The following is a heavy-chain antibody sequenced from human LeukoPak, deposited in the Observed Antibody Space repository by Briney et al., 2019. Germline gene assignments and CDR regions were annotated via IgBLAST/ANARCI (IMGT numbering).Heavy chain of an antibody. CDR3: VSFYETY. CDR1: GFTFSNYA. CDR2: ISGSGGST. Sequence: GGSLRLSCAASGFTFSNYAMSWVRQAPGKGLEWVATISGSGGSTYYADSVKGRFTISKDNAKNTVYLQMNSLRAEDTAVYYCVSFYETYWGRGTLVTVSS. D-gene: IGHD2/OR15-2a*01. V-gene: IGHV3-23*01. J-gene: IGHJ4*02.